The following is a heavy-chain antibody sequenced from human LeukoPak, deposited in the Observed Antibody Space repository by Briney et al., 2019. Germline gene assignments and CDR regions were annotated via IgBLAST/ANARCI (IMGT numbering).Heavy chain of an antibody. D-gene: IGHD6-19*01. CDR1: GFSFNSYW. CDR3: GRFGYVAGIDL. CDR2: IDPAGTDT. Sequence: GGSLRLSCAASGFSFNSYWMTWVRQPPGRGLEWVANIDPAGTDTYYVDPVKGRFTISRDNAKDLVYLQMNTLRAEDTAVYSCGRFGYVAGIDLWGQGTLVTVSS. J-gene: IGHJ4*02. V-gene: IGHV3-7*01.